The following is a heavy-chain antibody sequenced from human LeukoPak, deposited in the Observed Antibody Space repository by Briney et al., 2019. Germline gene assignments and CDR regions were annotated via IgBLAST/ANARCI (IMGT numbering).Heavy chain of an antibody. Sequence: LTGGSLRLSCAASGFTFSSYAMSWVRQAPGKGLEWVSAISGSGGSTYYADSVKGQFTISRDNSKNTLYLQMDSLRAEDTAVYYCAKGRGYSSSWTLTGYYGMDVWGQGTTVTVSS. J-gene: IGHJ6*02. CDR3: AKGRGYSSSWTLTGYYGMDV. D-gene: IGHD6-13*01. V-gene: IGHV3-23*01. CDR1: GFTFSSYA. CDR2: ISGSGGST.